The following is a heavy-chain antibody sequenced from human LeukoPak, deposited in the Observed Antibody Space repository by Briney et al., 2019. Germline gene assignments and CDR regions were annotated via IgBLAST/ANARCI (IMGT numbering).Heavy chain of an antibody. D-gene: IGHD3/OR15-3a*01. CDR3: AWTTSNFDY. CDR1: GGSISSSSYY. CDR2: IYYSGST. V-gene: IGHV4-39*01. J-gene: IGHJ4*02. Sequence: PSETLSLTCTVSGGSISSSSYYWGWIRQPPGKGLEWIGSIYYSGSTYYNPSLKSRVTISVDTSKNQFSLKLSSVTAADTAVYYCAWTTSNFDYWGQGTLVTVS.